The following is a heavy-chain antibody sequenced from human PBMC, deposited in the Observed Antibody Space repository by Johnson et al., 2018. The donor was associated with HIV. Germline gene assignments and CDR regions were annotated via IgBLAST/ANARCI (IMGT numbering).Heavy chain of an antibody. CDR3: ALTSYYDSRGAFDI. D-gene: IGHD3-22*01. CDR2: ISYDGSNK. Sequence: QVQLVESGGGVVQPGRSLRLSCAASGFTFSSYAMHWVRQAPGKGLEWVAVISYDGSNKYYADSVKGRFTISRDNAQNTLYLQMNSLRAEDTAVYYCALTSYYDSRGAFDIWGQGTMVTVSS. J-gene: IGHJ3*02. CDR1: GFTFSSYA. V-gene: IGHV3-30*04.